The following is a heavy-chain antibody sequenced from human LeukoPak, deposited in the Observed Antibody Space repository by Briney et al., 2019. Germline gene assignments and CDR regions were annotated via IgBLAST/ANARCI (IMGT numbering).Heavy chain of an antibody. V-gene: IGHV4-39*07. CDR2: INHSGST. D-gene: IGHD3-3*01. CDR1: GGSISTSSYY. Sequence: SETLSLTCTVSGGSISTSSYYWSWIRQPPGKGLEWIGEINHSGSTNYNPSLKSRVTISVDTSKNRFSLKLSSVTAADTAVYYCARGRKLYYDFWSGYYTEKKNWFDPWGQGTLVTVSS. CDR3: ARGRKLYYDFWSGYYTEKKNWFDP. J-gene: IGHJ5*02.